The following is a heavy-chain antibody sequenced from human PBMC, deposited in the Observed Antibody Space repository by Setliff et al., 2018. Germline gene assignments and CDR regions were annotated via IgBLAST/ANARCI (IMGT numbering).Heavy chain of an antibody. CDR1: GYTFTNYG. CDR2: INAANGNT. D-gene: IGHD2-15*01. Sequence: ASVKVSCKASGYTFTNYGVHWVRQAPGQRLEWMGWINAANGNTKYSQKFHGRVTITRDTSANTAHMELRSLRSDDTAVYYCARDSPEMVAPPAAHCFDPWGQGTLVTVSS. V-gene: IGHV1-3*01. J-gene: IGHJ5*02. CDR3: ARDSPEMVAPPAAHCFDP.